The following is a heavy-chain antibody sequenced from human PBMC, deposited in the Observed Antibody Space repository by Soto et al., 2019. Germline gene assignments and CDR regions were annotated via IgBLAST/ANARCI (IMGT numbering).Heavy chain of an antibody. J-gene: IGHJ4*02. D-gene: IGHD2-8*02. CDR1: VVSIRSGGYF. CDR3: ARFAKEENTKIEYWYAFDC. V-gene: IGHV4-31*03. CDR2: IYYRGGT. Sequence: PXETLSLTCTLSVVSIRSGGYFCSWFRQQPWKGLEWIGHIYYRGGTSYNPSLESRVAMSVDTSKNEFTLKVNSVTAADTAIYYCARFAKEENTKIEYWYAFDCWGRGTLGTVSS.